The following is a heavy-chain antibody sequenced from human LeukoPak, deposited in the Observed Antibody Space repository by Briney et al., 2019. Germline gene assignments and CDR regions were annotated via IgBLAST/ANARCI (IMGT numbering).Heavy chain of an antibody. D-gene: IGHD2-2*01. Sequence: GGSLRLSCAASGFTFSSYAMHWVRQAPGQGLEWMGWISGYNGNTNYAQKLQGRVTMTTDTSTSTAYMELRSLRSDDTAVYYCARGGSTSYTRDFDYWGQGTLVTVSS. V-gene: IGHV1-18*01. J-gene: IGHJ4*02. CDR1: GFTFSSYA. CDR2: ISGYNGNT. CDR3: ARGGSTSYTRDFDY.